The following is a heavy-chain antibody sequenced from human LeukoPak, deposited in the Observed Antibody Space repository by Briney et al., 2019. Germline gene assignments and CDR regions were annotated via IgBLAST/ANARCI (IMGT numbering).Heavy chain of an antibody. V-gene: IGHV3-66*01. Sequence: GGSLRLSCAASGFTVSSNYMSWVRQAPGKGLEWVSDIYGGGSTYYADSVKGRFTISRDNSKNTLYLQMNSLRAEDTAVYYCARGDFYDPQGMDVWGQGTTVTVSS. CDR2: IYGGGST. J-gene: IGHJ6*02. CDR1: GFTVSSNY. CDR3: ARGDFYDPQGMDV. D-gene: IGHD3-22*01.